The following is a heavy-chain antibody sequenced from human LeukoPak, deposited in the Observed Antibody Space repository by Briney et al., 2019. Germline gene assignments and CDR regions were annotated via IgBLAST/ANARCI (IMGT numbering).Heavy chain of an antibody. V-gene: IGHV3-21*01. D-gene: IGHD3-10*01. CDR1: GFTFSSYS. Sequence: GGSLRLSCAASGFTFSSYSMNWVRQAPGKGLEWVSSISSSSYIYYADSVKGRFTISRDNAKNSLYLQINSLRAEDTAVYYCARDNYYGSGGNWFDPWGQGTLVTVSS. CDR3: ARDNYYGSGGNWFDP. J-gene: IGHJ5*02. CDR2: ISSSSYI.